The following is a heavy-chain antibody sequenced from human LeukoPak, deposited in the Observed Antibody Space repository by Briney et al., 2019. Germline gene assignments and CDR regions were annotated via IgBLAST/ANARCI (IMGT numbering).Heavy chain of an antibody. CDR2: INGSGGNT. J-gene: IGHJ4*02. V-gene: IGHV3-23*01. CDR3: AKWGDYDVLASYYVSDY. Sequence: GASLRLSCAASGFTFSNYAMSWVRQAPGKGLEWVSAINGSGGNTYYADSVKGRFTISRDNSKNTVFLQMNSLRAEDTAVYYCAKWGDYDVLASYYVSDYWGQGTLVTVSS. CDR1: GFTFSNYA. D-gene: IGHD3-9*01.